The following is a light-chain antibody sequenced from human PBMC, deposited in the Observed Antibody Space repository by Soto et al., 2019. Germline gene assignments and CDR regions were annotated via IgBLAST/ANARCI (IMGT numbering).Light chain of an antibody. V-gene: IGLV2-23*03. CDR1: SSDVGSYNL. J-gene: IGLJ1*01. CDR3: CSYAGSSTF. CDR2: EGS. Sequence: QSVLTQPASVSGSPGQSITISCTGTSSDVGSYNLVSWYQQHPGKAPKLMIYEGSKRPSGVSSRFSGSKSGNTASLTISGLQAEDEADYYCCSYAGSSTFFGTGTKVTVL.